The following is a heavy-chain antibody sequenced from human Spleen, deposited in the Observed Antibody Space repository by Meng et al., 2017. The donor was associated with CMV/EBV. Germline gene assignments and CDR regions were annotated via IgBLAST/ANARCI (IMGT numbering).Heavy chain of an antibody. D-gene: IGHD2-2*02. J-gene: IGHJ4*02. CDR2: VNANSGAK. CDR3: ARGYCSGASCYIDD. Sequence: ASVKVSCKASGYTFTGYYMNWVRQAPGQGLEWMGWVNANSGAKDYAQKFQGRVTMTRGTSISTAYMELSRLRSDDTAVYYCARGYCSGASCYIDDWGQGTLVTVSS. V-gene: IGHV1-2*02. CDR1: GYTFTGYY.